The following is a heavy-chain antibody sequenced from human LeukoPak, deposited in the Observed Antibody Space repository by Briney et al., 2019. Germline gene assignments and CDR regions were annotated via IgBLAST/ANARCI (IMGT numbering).Heavy chain of an antibody. D-gene: IGHD6-13*01. V-gene: IGHV4-34*01. CDR2: INHSGST. Sequence: SETLSLTCAVYGGSFSAYYWSWIRQPPGKGLEWIGEINHSGSTNYNPSLKSRVTISIDTSKNQFSLEMSPVTAADTAVYYCARGRGARSSRWYNWFDPWGQGTLVTVSS. CDR3: ARGRGARSSRWYNWFDP. J-gene: IGHJ5*02. CDR1: GGSFSAYY.